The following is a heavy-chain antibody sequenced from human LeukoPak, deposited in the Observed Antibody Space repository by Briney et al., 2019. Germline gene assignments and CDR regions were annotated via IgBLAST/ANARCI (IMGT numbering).Heavy chain of an antibody. J-gene: IGHJ4*02. CDR2: ISWNSGSI. CDR1: GFTFDDYA. CDR3: AKDIGADDYYIDY. Sequence: GGSLRLSCAASGFTFDDYAMHWVRQAPGKGLEWVSGISWNSGSIGYADSVKGRFTISRDNAKNSLYLQMNSLRAEDTALYYCAKDIGADDYYIDYWGQGTLVTVSS. D-gene: IGHD6-13*01. V-gene: IGHV3-9*01.